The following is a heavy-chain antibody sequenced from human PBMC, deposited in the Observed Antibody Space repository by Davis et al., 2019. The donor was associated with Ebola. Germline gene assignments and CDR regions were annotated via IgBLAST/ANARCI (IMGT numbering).Heavy chain of an antibody. Sequence: ASVKVSCNASGYTFTAYNIHWMRQAPGQGLEWLGRVILKSGATNYAQKFQGRVTMTRDTSISTVYMELSSLRYDDTADYYCARGHNYAHEYWGQGTLVTISS. CDR2: VILKSGAT. CDR1: GYTFTAYN. J-gene: IGHJ4*02. D-gene: IGHD4-11*01. CDR3: ARGHNYAHEY. V-gene: IGHV1-2*06.